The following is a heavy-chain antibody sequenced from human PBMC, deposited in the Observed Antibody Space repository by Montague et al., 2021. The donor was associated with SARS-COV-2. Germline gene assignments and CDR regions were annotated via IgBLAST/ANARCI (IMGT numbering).Heavy chain of an antibody. CDR1: GASIMGYH. D-gene: IGHD3-10*01. J-gene: IGHJ5*02. V-gene: IGHV4-59*08. Sequence: SETLSLTCGVSGASIMGYHWSWVRKPPGRGLEWIGDVRDSGTTSYNPSLNNRTTISIDTSKAQFSLILTSVDAADTAVYYCARFFRVGTSSAFDHWGQGILVTVSS. CDR3: ARFFRVGTSSAFDH. CDR2: VRDSGTT.